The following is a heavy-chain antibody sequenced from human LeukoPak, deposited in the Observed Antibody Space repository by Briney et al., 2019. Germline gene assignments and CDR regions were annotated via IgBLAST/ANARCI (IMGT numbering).Heavy chain of an antibody. D-gene: IGHD3-10*01. CDR2: INPNSGGT. V-gene: IGHV1-2*02. CDR1: GYTFTGYY. J-gene: IGHJ6*03. CDR3: ARGRELLWCGENYMDV. Sequence: GASVKVSCKASGYTFTGYYMHWVRQAPGPGLEWMGWINPNSGGTNYAQKFQRRVTMTRDTSISTAYMELSRLRSDDTAVYYCARGRELLWCGENYMDVWGKGTTVTISS.